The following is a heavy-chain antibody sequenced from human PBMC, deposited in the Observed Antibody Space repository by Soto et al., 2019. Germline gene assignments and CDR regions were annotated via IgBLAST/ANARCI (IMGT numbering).Heavy chain of an antibody. V-gene: IGHV3-21*06. CDR3: AREDFFFGSCYPHRHNVFDI. CDR2: ITSGSSYV. D-gene: IGHD2-15*01. Sequence: PGGSLRLSCAASGFTSSAYNMNWVRQAPGKGLEWVSSITSGSSYVYYADSVKGRFTISRDNAKNSLYLQMNSLRADDTAVYYCAREDFFFGSCYPHRHNVFDIWGQGTMVTVS. J-gene: IGHJ3*02. CDR1: GFTSSAYN.